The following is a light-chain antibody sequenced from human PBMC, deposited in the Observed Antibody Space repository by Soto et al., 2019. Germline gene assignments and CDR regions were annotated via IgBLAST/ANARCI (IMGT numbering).Light chain of an antibody. J-gene: IGKJ1*01. CDR1: QSVTNS. CDR2: AAS. CDR3: HQRSNWPET. Sequence: EIVLTQSPATLSLSPGERATLSCRASQSVTNSLAWYQQKPGQAPRLLIYAASNRATGIPARFSGSRSGTDFTLTISILEPEDFAIYYCHQRSNWPETFGQGTKVEIK. V-gene: IGKV3-11*01.